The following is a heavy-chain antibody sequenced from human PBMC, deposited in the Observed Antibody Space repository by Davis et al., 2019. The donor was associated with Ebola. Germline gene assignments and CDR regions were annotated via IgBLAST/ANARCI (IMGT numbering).Heavy chain of an antibody. J-gene: IGHJ6*03. CDR2: IKHDGSEK. D-gene: IGHD2-2*02. Sequence: PGGSLRLSCAVSGFTFSRYWMSWVRQAPGKGLEWVANIKHDGSEKYYVDSVKGRFTVFRDSAKYSLYLQMNSLRAEDTAVYYCARAEVPTAIRDYYYFHMDVWGKGTTVTVSS. V-gene: IGHV3-7*01. CDR1: GFTFSRYW. CDR3: ARAEVPTAIRDYYYFHMDV.